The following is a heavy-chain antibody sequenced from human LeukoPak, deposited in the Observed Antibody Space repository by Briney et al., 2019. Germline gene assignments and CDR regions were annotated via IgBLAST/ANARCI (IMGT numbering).Heavy chain of an antibody. CDR2: ISSSSTYI. V-gene: IGHV3-11*06. CDR1: GFIFSDYY. CDR3: ARVPGEMGATLAYLDY. Sequence: GGSLRLSCAASGFIFSDYYMSWIRQAPGKGLEWVASISSSSTYIYYAGSVKGRFTISRDNAKNLVYLEMNSLRAEDTAVYYCARVPGEMGATLAYLDYWGQGTLVIVSS. J-gene: IGHJ4*02. D-gene: IGHD1-26*01.